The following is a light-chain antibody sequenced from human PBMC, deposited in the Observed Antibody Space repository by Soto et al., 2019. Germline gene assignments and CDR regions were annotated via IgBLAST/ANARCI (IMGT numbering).Light chain of an antibody. CDR2: DAS. CDR3: QHYSSVWA. J-gene: IGKJ1*01. Sequence: DIQMTQSNSTLSSSVGDRVTITCRASQSISRGLAWYQQKPGKAPNLLIYDASTLESGVPSRFSGSGSGTEFTLTISCLHPDDFATYYCQHYSSVWAFGQGTNVDI. V-gene: IGKV1-5*01. CDR1: QSISRG.